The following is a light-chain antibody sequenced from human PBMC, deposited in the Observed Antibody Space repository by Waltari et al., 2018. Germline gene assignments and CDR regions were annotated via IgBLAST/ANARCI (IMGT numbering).Light chain of an antibody. CDR1: TGAVTPRHY. Sequence: QTVVTQEPSLTVSPGGTVTLTCASSTGAVTPRHYPNWFQQKPGQAPRSLIYGTTKKHPWTPGRFSGSVLGGKAALTLSGVQSEDEAEYYCLLFYGGAWVFGGGTKVTVL. J-gene: IGLJ3*02. CDR2: GTT. V-gene: IGLV7-43*01. CDR3: LLFYGGAWV.